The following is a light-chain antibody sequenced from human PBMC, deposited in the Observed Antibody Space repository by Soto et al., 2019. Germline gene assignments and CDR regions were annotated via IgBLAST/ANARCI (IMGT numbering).Light chain of an antibody. CDR1: QSISSW. Sequence: DIQMTQSPSTLSASVGDRVTITCRASQSISSWLAWYQQKPGKAPKLLIYKASSLESGVPSRFSGSGSGTEFTLSISSLQNDDFATYYCQQSFAFGPGTKVNIK. CDR2: KAS. J-gene: IGKJ3*01. CDR3: QQSFA. V-gene: IGKV1-5*03.